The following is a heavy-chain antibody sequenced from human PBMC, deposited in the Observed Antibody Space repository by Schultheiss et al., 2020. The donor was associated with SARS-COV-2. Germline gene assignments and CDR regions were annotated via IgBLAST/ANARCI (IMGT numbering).Heavy chain of an antibody. Sequence: SQTLSLTCTVSGGSISSYYWSWIRQPPGKGLEWIGRIYTSGSTNYNPSLKSRVTISVDTSKNQFSLKLSSVTAADTAVYYCARQTTVTTKDAFDIWGQGTMVTVSS. CDR2: IYTSGST. CDR3: ARQTTVTTKDAFDI. D-gene: IGHD4-17*01. CDR1: GGSISSYY. V-gene: IGHV4-4*07. J-gene: IGHJ3*02.